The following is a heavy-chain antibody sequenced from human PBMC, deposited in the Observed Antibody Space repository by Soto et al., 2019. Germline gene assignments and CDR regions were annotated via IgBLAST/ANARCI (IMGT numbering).Heavy chain of an antibody. CDR1: GFSLSNARMG. CDR3: ARMPYSSSPNYYYYYVDV. V-gene: IGHV2-26*01. D-gene: IGHD6-6*01. CDR2: IFSNDEK. Sequence: SGPTLVNPTETLTLTCTVSGFSLSNARMGVSWIRQPPGKALEWLAHIFSNDEKSYSTSLKSRLTISKDTSKSQVVLTMTNMDPVDTATYYCARMPYSSSPNYYYYYVDVWGKGTTVTVSS. J-gene: IGHJ6*03.